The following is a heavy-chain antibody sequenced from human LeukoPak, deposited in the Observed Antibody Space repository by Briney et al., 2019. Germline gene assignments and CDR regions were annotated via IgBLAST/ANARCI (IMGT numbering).Heavy chain of an antibody. CDR2: INHSGST. D-gene: IGHD2-2*01. V-gene: IGHV4-38-2*02. Sequence: PSETLSLTCTVSGYSISTGYYWDWIRQPPGKGLEWIGEINHSGSTNYNPSLKSRVTISVDTSKNQFSLKLSSVTAADTAVYYCARHVQCSSTSCSDYWGQGTLVTVSS. CDR1: GYSISTGYY. J-gene: IGHJ4*02. CDR3: ARHVQCSSTSCSDY.